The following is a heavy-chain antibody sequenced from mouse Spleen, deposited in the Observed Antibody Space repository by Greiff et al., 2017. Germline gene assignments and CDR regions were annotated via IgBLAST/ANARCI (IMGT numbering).Heavy chain of an antibody. CDR1: GFSLTSYG. Sequence: VQLKESGPGLVQPSQCLSITCTVSGFSLTSYGVHWVRQSPGKGLEWLGVIWSGGSTDYYAAFLSRLSICKDNSKSQVFFKKKSLQDEDTEIYYCDSAPPLQYYDMDYWGQGTSGTVSS. CDR3: DSAPPLQYYDMDY. J-gene: IGHJ4*01. V-gene: IGHV2-2*01. CDR2: IWSGGST. D-gene: IGHD6-1*01.